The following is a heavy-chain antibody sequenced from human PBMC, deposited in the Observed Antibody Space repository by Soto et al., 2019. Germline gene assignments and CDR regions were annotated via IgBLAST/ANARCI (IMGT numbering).Heavy chain of an antibody. D-gene: IGHD7-27*01. CDR3: AKDFLQDWGQDHSYGMDV. V-gene: IGHV3-23*01. CDR2: ISGSGVNT. CDR1: GFIFSNYA. Sequence: PGGSLRLSCAASGFIFSNYAMSWVRQAPGKGPEWVSSISGSGVNTFYADSVKGRFTISRDNSKNMLYLQMSSLRAEDTALYYCAKDFLQDWGQDHSYGMDVWGQGTTVTLSS. J-gene: IGHJ6*02.